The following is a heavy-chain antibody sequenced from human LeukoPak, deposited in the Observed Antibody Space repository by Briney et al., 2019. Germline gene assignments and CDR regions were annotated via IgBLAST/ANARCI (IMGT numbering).Heavy chain of an antibody. CDR1: GFTFSSYA. V-gene: IGHV3-23*01. D-gene: IGHD6-19*01. CDR2: ISGSGGST. CDR3: AKGGHGYSSGWYDY. J-gene: IGHJ4*02. Sequence: GGSLRLSCAASGFTFSSYAMSWVRQAPGKGLEWVSAISGSGGSTYYADSVKGRSTISRDNSKSTLYLQMNSLRAEDTAVYYCAKGGHGYSSGWYDYWGQGTLVTVSS.